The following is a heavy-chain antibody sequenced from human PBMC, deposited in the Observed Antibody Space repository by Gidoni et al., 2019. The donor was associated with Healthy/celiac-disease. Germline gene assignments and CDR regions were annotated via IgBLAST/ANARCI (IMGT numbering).Heavy chain of an antibody. J-gene: IGHJ4*02. CDR2: ISSRGSTI. V-gene: IGHV3-48*03. Sequence: VQLVGSGGGLVQPGGSLILSCAASELTFSSYEMNWVRQAPGKGREWVSYISSRGSTIYYAEYVKGRFTSSRENAKNSLYLQMNSLRAEDTAVYYCARDRQLGYGLFDYWGQGTLVTVAA. CDR3: ARDRQLGYGLFDY. D-gene: IGHD2-2*01. CDR1: ELTFSSYE.